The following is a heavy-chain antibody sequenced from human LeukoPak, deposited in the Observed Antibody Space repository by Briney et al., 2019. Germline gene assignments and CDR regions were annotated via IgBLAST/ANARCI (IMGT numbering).Heavy chain of an antibody. Sequence: GGSLRLSCAASGFTFSGSAMHWVRQASGKGLEWVGCIRSKANSYATAYAASVKGRFTISRDDSKNTAYLQMNSLKTEDTAVYYCTGVQSYYYYYYMDVWGKGTTVTVSS. CDR3: TGVQSYYYYYYMDV. D-gene: IGHD1-1*01. CDR2: IRSKANSYAT. V-gene: IGHV3-73*01. J-gene: IGHJ6*03. CDR1: GFTFSGSA.